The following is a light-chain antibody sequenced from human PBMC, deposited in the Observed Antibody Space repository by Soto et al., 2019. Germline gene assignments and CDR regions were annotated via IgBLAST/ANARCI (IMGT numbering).Light chain of an antibody. J-gene: IGKJ2*01. V-gene: IGKV3D-15*01. CDR2: EAS. CDR1: QSVSIN. CDR3: QQYKNWPHT. Sequence: IVMTGSRGTLSVSPGERATLSCRASQSVSINLAWYQQKPGQAPRLLSYEASTRATGIPARVSGRGSGTEVTRTISRLEAEDLAVYYCQQYKNWPHTFGQGTKVDIK.